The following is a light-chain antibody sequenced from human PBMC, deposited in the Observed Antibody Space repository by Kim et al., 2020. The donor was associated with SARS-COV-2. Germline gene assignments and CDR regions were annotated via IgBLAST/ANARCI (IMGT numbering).Light chain of an antibody. CDR1: SRDVGGYNY. CDR2: EVS. Sequence: GHSVTISSTGTSRDVGGYNYVSWYQQHPGKAPKLMIYEVSKRPSGVPDRFSGSKSGNTASLTVSGLQAEDEADYYCSSYAGSNNLVFGGGTQLTVL. V-gene: IGLV2-8*01. CDR3: SSYAGSNNLV. J-gene: IGLJ2*01.